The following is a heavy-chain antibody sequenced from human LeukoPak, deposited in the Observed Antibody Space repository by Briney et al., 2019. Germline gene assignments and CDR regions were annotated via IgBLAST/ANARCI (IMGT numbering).Heavy chain of an antibody. CDR1: GFTFSNYV. D-gene: IGHD3-10*01. CDR2: IISGTT. Sequence: GGSLRLSCEASGFTFSNYVMSWVRQGPGKGLEWVSSIISGTTYYADSLKGRFTISRDNSKNTLYLQMNSLRAEDTAVYYCAKDKVPDYYGSGSMDVWGKGTTVTVSS. V-gene: IGHV3-23*01. CDR3: AKDKVPDYYGSGSMDV. J-gene: IGHJ6*03.